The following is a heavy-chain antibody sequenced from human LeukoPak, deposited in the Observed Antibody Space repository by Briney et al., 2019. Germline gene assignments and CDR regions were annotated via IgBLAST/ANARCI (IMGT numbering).Heavy chain of an antibody. J-gene: IGHJ4*02. CDR1: GFTFSTYW. CDR2: INTDGTST. D-gene: IGHD5-12*01. V-gene: IGHV3-74*01. Sequence: GGSLRLSCAASGFTFSTYWVHWVRQAPGKGLVWVSRINTDGTSTYYADSVKGRFTISRDNSKNTVYLQMDSLRAEDAAVYYCANGKSENNSGWPRGTFWGQGTLVTVSS. CDR3: ANGKSENNSGWPRGTF.